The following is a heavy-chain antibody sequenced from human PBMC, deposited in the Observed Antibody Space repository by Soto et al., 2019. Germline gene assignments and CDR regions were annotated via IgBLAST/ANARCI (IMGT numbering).Heavy chain of an antibody. V-gene: IGHV4-34*01. CDR2: INHSGST. CDR3: ARGDLSGYDRIDY. J-gene: IGHJ4*02. Sequence: QVQLQQWGAGLLKPSETLSLTCAVYGGSFSGYYCSWIRQPPGKGLEWIGEINHSGSTNYNQSLKRRVTISVDTSKNQFSLKLSSVTAADTAVYYCARGDLSGYDRIDYWGQGTLVTVSS. CDR1: GGSFSGYY. D-gene: IGHD5-12*01.